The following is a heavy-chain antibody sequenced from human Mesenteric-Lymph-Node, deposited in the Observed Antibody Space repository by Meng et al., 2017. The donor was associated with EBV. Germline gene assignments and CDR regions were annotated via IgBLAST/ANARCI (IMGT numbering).Heavy chain of an antibody. D-gene: IGHD3-16*01. J-gene: IGHJ5*02. CDR1: GYSFTTYG. Sequence: QVQLHQSGPEVQNPGASVKVSCKTSGYSFTTYGISWVRQAPGQGLEWMCWISPYSGKTEYAQKFQGRVIMPRDTSTSTVYMELRSLTSDDTAMYYCSREGEEGNWFDPWGQGTLVTVSS. CDR2: ISPYSGKT. CDR3: SREGEEGNWFDP. V-gene: IGHV1-18*01.